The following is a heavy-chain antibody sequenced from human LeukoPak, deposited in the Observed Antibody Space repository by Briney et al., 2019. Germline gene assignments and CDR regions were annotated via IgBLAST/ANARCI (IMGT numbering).Heavy chain of an antibody. D-gene: IGHD3-22*01. J-gene: IGHJ4*02. CDR3: ARHRGNGYPYFDY. Sequence: PSETLSLTCTVSGGSINNYYWSWIRQPPGKGLEWIGYIYYSGSTNYNPSLKSRVTISVDTSKNQFSLKMSSLTAADTAVYYCARHRGNGYPYFDYWGQGTLVTVSS. CDR1: GGSINNYY. CDR2: IYYSGST. V-gene: IGHV4-59*01.